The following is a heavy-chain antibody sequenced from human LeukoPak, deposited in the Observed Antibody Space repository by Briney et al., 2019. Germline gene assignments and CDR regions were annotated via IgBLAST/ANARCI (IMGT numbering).Heavy chain of an antibody. V-gene: IGHV6-1*01. Sequence: SHTLSLTCVISGYSVSSNSAAWKWITQSPSRDLEWLGSTYYRYKWYNDYALSVKTRITINPDTSKNQFSLQMKSVTPEDTDVYYCARGVDGLNDVDYWGQGTLVTVSS. CDR1: GYSVSSNSAA. D-gene: IGHD5-24*01. CDR2: TYYRYKWYN. J-gene: IGHJ4*02. CDR3: ARGVDGLNDVDY.